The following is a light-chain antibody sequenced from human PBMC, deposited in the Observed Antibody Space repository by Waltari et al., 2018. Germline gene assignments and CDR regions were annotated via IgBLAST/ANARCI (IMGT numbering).Light chain of an antibody. V-gene: IGKV3-15*01. Sequence: EIVMTQSPATLSVSPGERATLSCRASQSISNNLAWYQQKPGQAPRLLLYGASTRATGIPARFSGSGSGTEFTLTISSLQSEDFAVYYCQQYYNWPQTFGQGTKLEIK. CDR2: GAS. CDR1: QSISNN. CDR3: QQYYNWPQT. J-gene: IGKJ2*01.